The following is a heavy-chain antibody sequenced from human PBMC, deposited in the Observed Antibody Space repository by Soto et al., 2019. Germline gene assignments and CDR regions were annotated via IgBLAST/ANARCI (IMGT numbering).Heavy chain of an antibody. Sequence: QITLNESGPTQVKPRQTLTLTCTFSGFSLTTSRVGVGWIRQSPGKAPEWLALIYWDDDKRYTPSLKSRLTITKATSKNQVVLTMADLDPADTATYYCPHRVLRTVFGLVTTTAIYFDFWGQGTPVAVSS. V-gene: IGHV2-5*02. CDR1: GFSLTTSRVG. CDR2: IYWDDDK. CDR3: PHRVLRTVFGLVTTTAIYFDF. J-gene: IGHJ4*02. D-gene: IGHD3-3*01.